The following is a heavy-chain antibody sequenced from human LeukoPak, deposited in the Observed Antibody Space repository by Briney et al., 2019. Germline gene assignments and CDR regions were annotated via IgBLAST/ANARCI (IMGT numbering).Heavy chain of an antibody. CDR1: GFTFSSYW. CDR2: IKQDGSEK. J-gene: IGHJ4*02. Sequence: GGSLRLSCAPSGFTFSSYWMIWVHQAPAKGLAWVANIKQDGSEKYYVDSVKGRFTISRDNAKNSLYLQMNSLRAEDTAVYYCARGAATTGLFWGQGTLVTVSS. CDR3: ARGAATTGLF. D-gene: IGHD4-17*01. V-gene: IGHV3-7*01.